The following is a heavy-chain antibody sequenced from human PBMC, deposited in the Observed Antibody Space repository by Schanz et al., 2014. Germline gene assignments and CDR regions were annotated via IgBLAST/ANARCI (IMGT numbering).Heavy chain of an antibody. CDR2: ISGSGGST. J-gene: IGHJ4*02. CDR1: GFGFDDYA. Sequence: EVQLVESGGGVVRPGGSLRLSCAASGFGFDDYAMSWVRQAPGKGLEWVSAISGSGGSTVYADSVKGRFTISRDNSKNTLFLQMSSLRAEDTAVYYCARDGDFDYWGQGTLVTVSS. V-gene: IGHV3-23*04. CDR3: ARDGDFDY.